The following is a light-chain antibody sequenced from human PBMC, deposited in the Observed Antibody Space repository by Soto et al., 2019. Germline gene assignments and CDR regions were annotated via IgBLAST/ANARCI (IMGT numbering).Light chain of an antibody. CDR1: SSDVGGYNY. CDR2: EVS. Sequence: QSALTQPASVSGSPGQSITISCTGTSSDVGGYNYVSWYQQHPGKAPKLMIYEVSNRPSGVSNRFSGSKSGNTASLTISGLQAEDEADYYCCSYTSSSTRVFGTGTKGTVL. J-gene: IGLJ1*01. V-gene: IGLV2-14*01. CDR3: CSYTSSSTRV.